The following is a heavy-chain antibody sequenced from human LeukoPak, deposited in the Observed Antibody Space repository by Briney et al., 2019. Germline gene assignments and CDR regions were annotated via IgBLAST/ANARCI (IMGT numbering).Heavy chain of an antibody. D-gene: IGHD3-9*01. CDR2: IYISGNT. J-gene: IGHJ5*02. V-gene: IGHV4-4*07. CDR1: GGSISSYH. Sequence: PSETLSLTCTVSGGSISSYHWSWIRQPAGKGLEWVGRIYISGNTNYNPSLKSRVTMSVDASKNQFSLNLISVTAADTAVYYCARGTYYDILTGYFNWFDPWGQGTLVTVSS. CDR3: ARGTYYDILTGYFNWFDP.